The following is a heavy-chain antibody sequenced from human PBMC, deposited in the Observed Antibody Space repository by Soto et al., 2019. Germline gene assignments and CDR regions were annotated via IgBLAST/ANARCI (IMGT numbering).Heavy chain of an antibody. V-gene: IGHV3-30*18. CDR3: AKGYSGSYYWAFDI. D-gene: IGHD1-26*01. CDR2: ISYDGSNK. CDR1: GFTFSSYG. J-gene: IGHJ3*02. Sequence: GGSLRLSCAASGFTFSSYGMHWVRQAPGKGLEWVAVISYDGSNKYYADSVKGRFTISRDNSKNTLYLQMNSLRAEDTAVYYCAKGYSGSYYWAFDIWGQGTMGTVS.